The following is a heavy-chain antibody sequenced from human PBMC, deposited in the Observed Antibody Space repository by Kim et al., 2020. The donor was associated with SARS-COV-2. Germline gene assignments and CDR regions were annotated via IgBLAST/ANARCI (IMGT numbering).Heavy chain of an antibody. CDR1: GGSVSSGSYY. D-gene: IGHD6-13*01. Sequence: SETLSLTCTVSGGSVSSGSYYWSWIRQPPGKGLEWIGYIYYSGSTNYNPSLKSRVTISVDTSKNQFSLKLSSVTAADTAVYYCARLLPWYENWFDPWGQGTLVTVSS. CDR3: ARLLPWYENWFDP. CDR2: IYYSGST. V-gene: IGHV4-61*01. J-gene: IGHJ5*02.